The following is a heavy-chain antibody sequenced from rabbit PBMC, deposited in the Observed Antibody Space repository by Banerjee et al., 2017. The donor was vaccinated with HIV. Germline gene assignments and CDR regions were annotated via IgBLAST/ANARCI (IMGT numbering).Heavy chain of an antibody. J-gene: IGHJ4*01. D-gene: IGHD1-1*01. CDR3: AREDVGGSVSL. CDR1: GFSFSSNW. Sequence: QSLEESGGGLVKPGGTLTLTCTVSGFSFSSNWICWVRQAPGKGLEWIGIIYPIIQTTYYANWVNGRFTISSDNAQNTVDLQMNSLTAADTATYFCAREDVGGSVSLWGQGTLVTVS. V-gene: IGHV1S7*01. CDR2: IYPIIQTT.